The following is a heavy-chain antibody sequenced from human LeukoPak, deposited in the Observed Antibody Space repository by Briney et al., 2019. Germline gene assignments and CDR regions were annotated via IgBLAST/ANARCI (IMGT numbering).Heavy chain of an antibody. V-gene: IGHV1-69*06. J-gene: IGHJ4*02. CDR1: GGTFSSYA. Sequence: SVKVSCKASGGTFSSYAISWVRQAPGQGLEWMGGIIPIFGTANYAQKFQGRVTITADKSTSTAYMELSSLRSEDTAVYYCASGGARRSGYFDYWGQGTLVTVSS. D-gene: IGHD3-3*01. CDR3: ASGGARRSGYFDY. CDR2: IIPIFGTA.